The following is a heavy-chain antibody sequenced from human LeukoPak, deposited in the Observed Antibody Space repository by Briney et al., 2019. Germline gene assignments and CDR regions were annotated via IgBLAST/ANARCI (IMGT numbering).Heavy chain of an antibody. D-gene: IGHD3-22*01. V-gene: IGHV1-18*01. CDR3: ARDNRITMIVVARLDAFDI. J-gene: IGHJ3*02. CDR2: ISAYNGNT. CDR1: GYTFTSYG. Sequence: ASVKVSCEASGYTFTSYGISWVRQAPGQGLEWMGWISAYNGNTNYAQKLQGRVTMTTDTSTSTAYMELRSLRSDDTAVYYCARDNRITMIVVARLDAFDIWGQGTMVTVSS.